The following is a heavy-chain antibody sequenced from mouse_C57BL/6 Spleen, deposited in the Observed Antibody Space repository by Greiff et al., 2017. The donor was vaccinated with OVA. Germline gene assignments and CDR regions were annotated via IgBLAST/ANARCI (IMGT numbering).Heavy chain of an antibody. CDR2: IDPANGNT. Sequence: QLKQSVAELVRPGASVKLSCTASGFNIKNTYMHWVKQRPDQGLEWIGRIDPANGNTNYAPKFQGKATITADTSSNTAYLQLSSLTSEDTDIYYGAREEYYGSSDPLAYWGEGTLGTVSA. V-gene: IGHV14-3*01. D-gene: IGHD1-1*01. CDR3: AREEYYGSSDPLAY. CDR1: GFNIKNTY. J-gene: IGHJ3*01.